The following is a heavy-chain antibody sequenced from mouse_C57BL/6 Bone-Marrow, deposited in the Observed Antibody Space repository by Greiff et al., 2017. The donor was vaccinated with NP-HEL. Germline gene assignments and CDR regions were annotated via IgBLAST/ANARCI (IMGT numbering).Heavy chain of an antibody. CDR1: GFTFSSYG. D-gene: IGHD2-2*01. J-gene: IGHJ4*01. V-gene: IGHV5-6*01. CDR2: ISSGGSYT. Sequence: VQLQQSGGDLVKPGGSLKLSCAASGFTFSSYGMSWVRQTPDKRLEWVATISSGGSYTYYPDSVKGRFTISRDNAKNTLYLQMSRLKSEDTAMYYCARAGYYCAMDYWGQGTSVTVSS. CDR3: ARAGYYCAMDY.